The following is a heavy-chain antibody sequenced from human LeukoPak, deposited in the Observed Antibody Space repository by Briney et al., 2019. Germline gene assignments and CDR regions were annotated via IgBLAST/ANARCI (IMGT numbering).Heavy chain of an antibody. V-gene: IGHV1-18*01. CDR2: ISAYNGNT. J-gene: IGHJ4*02. D-gene: IGHD3-10*01. CDR1: GYTFTSYG. Sequence: ASVKVSCKASGYTFTSYGISWVRQAPVQGLEWMGWISAYNGNTNYAQKLQGRVTMTTDTSTSTAYMELRSLRSDDTAVYYCARDAFMVRGVIITNPTDYWGQGTLVTVSS. CDR3: ARDAFMVRGVIITNPTDY.